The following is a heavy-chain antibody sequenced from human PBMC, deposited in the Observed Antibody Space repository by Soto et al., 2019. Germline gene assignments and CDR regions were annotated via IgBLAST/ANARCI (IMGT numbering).Heavy chain of an antibody. CDR1: GGSISSYY. Sequence: QVQLQESGPGLVKPSETLSLTCTVSGGSISSYYWSWIRQPPGKGLEWIGYIYYSGSTNYNPSLTSRVTISVDMSTNQFSLKLSSVTAADTAVYYCAREAGIVGATFDYWGQGTLVTVSS. CDR2: IYYSGST. J-gene: IGHJ4*02. CDR3: AREAGIVGATFDY. V-gene: IGHV4-59*01. D-gene: IGHD1-26*01.